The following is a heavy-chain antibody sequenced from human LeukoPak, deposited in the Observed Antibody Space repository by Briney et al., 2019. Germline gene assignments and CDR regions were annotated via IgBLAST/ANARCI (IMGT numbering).Heavy chain of an antibody. CDR2: IYHSGST. V-gene: IGHV4-38-2*01. D-gene: IGHD2-2*01. Sequence: PSETLSLTCGVSGYSISSGYYWGWIRQPPGKGLEWIGSIYHSGSTYYNPSLKSRVTISVDTSKNQFSLKLSSVTAADTAVYYCARSGGYCSSTSCSYLYYMDVWGKGTTVTVSS. J-gene: IGHJ6*03. CDR1: GYSISSGYY. CDR3: ARSGGYCSSTSCSYLYYMDV.